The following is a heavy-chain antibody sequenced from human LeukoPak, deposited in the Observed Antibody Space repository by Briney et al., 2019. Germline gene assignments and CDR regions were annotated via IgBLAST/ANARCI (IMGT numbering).Heavy chain of an antibody. Sequence: ASETVSCISAGSSFTGYYMHWRRQAPGPGLERLGWIDPNSRGTNYAQKFRGRVTMTRDTSFSTAYVELSRLTSDDADGYYCARATYSSSPGWFDPWGQGTLVTVS. D-gene: IGHD6-6*01. V-gene: IGHV1-2*02. CDR3: ARATYSSSPGWFDP. CDR1: GSSFTGYY. CDR2: IDPNSRGT. J-gene: IGHJ5*02.